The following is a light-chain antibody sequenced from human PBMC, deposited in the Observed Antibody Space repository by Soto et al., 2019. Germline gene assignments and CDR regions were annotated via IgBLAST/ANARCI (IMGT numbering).Light chain of an antibody. J-gene: IGLJ1*01. CDR3: TSPTPGSLYV. CDR2: MVS. V-gene: IGLV2-14*01. CDR1: SSGVGNYNY. Sequence: QSALAQPASVSGSPGQSITISCTGTSSGVGNYNYVSWYQQYPGRVPKLLIYMVSNRPSGVSNRFSGSKSGNTASLTISGLQAEDEADYFCTSPTPGSLYVFGTGTKVTVL.